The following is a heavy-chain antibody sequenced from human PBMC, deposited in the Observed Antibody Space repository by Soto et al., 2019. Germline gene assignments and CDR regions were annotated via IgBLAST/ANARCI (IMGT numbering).Heavy chain of an antibody. CDR3: PKVNGGYRGYFDP. CDR1: GFNFNTHA. CDR2: ISASGDST. V-gene: IGHV3-23*01. D-gene: IGHD6-25*01. Sequence: EVELLESGGNLVQPGGSLRLSCIVSGFNFNTHAMSWVRQAPGKGLEWVSGISASGDSTYYTDSVKGRFTISRDNSKNTLFLQMNTLRAEDTAVYFCPKVNGGYRGYFDPWGQGTLVTVSS. J-gene: IGHJ5*02.